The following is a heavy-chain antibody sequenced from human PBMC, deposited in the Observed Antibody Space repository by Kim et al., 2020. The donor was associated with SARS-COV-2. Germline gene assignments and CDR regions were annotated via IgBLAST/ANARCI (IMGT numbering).Heavy chain of an antibody. J-gene: IGHJ6*02. V-gene: IGHV4-31*03. CDR1: GGSISSGGYY. CDR3: ARDSLKNPVPLGYYYYYGMDV. Sequence: SETLSLTCTVSGGSISSGGYYWSWIRQHPGKGLEWIGYIYYSGSTYYNPSLKSRVTISVDTSKNQCSLKLSSVTAADTAVYYCARDSLKNPVPLGYYYYYGMDVWGQGTTVTVSS. CDR2: IYYSGST.